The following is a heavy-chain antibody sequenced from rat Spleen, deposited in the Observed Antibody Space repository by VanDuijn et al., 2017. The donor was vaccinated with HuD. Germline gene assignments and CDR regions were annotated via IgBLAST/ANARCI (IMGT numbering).Heavy chain of an antibody. Sequence: EVQLVESGGGSVQPGRSLKLSCAASGFTFSDYGVAWVRQAPTKGLEWVATINYGDSSGHSSTYYRDSVKGRFTISRDNAKSTLYLQMDSLRSEDTATYYCATRDGGYPHWGQGVMVTVSS. CDR3: ATRDGGYPH. J-gene: IGHJ2*01. D-gene: IGHD1-11*01. CDR1: GFTFSDYG. CDR2: INYGDSSGHSST. V-gene: IGHV5-29*01.